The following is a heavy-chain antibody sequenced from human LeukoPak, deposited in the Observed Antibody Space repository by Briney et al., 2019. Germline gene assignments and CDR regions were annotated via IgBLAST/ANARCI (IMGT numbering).Heavy chain of an antibody. CDR1: GYTFTSYY. Sequence: ASVKVSCKASGYTFTSYYMHWVRQAPGQGLEWVAIINPNPSGGSTSYAQKFQGRVTMTRDMSTSTVYMEVSSLRSEDTAVYYCARSPTGSGSYYGSDYWGQGTLVTVSS. CDR3: ARSPTGSGSYYGSDY. CDR2: INPNPSGGST. V-gene: IGHV1-46*01. D-gene: IGHD1-26*01. J-gene: IGHJ4*02.